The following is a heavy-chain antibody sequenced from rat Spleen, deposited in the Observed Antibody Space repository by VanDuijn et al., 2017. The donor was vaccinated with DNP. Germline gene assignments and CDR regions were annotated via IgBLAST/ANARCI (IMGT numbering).Heavy chain of an antibody. CDR1: GIIFSDCD. J-gene: IGHJ2*01. CDR3: AKNSGYYFDY. D-gene: IGHD4-3*01. V-gene: IGHV5S10*01. CDR2: ITYDGSRT. Sequence: VQQSGGGLVEPGRSMKLSCVASGIIFSDCDMAWVRQAPRKGLEWVATITYDGSRTFYRDSVKGRFTISRDNAKSSLYLQMNSLKSEDTATYYCAKNSGYYFDYWGQGVMVTVSS.